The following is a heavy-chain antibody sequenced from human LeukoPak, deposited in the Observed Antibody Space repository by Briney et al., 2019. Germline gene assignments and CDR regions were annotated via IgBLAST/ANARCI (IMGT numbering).Heavy chain of an antibody. CDR1: GGTFSSYA. D-gene: IGHD6-19*01. Sequence: ASVKVSCKASGGTFSSYAISWVRQAPGQGLEWMGWINPNSGGTNYAQKFQGRVTMTRDTSISTAYMELSRLRSDDTAVYYCARNSSGWYENDYWGQGTLVTVSS. CDR3: ARNSSGWYENDY. CDR2: INPNSGGT. V-gene: IGHV1-2*02. J-gene: IGHJ4*02.